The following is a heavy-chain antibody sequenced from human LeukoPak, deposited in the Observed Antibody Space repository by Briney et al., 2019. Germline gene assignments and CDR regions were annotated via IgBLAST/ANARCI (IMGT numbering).Heavy chain of an antibody. D-gene: IGHD6-19*01. CDR3: ARHVEIAVAGPIDY. J-gene: IGHJ4*02. V-gene: IGHV4-39*01. CDR1: RGSLSSSRDY. CDR2: IYYSGSN. Sequence: PSETLSLTCTVSRGSLSSSRDYWGWIRQPPGKGLEWIGSIYYSGSNYYNPPLKSRVTISVDTSKNQFSLKLSSVTAADTAVYYCARHVEIAVAGPIDYWGQGTLVTVSS.